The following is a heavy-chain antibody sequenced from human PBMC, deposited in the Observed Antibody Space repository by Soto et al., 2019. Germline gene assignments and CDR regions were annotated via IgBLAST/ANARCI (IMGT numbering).Heavy chain of an antibody. CDR1: GYTFTSYY. CDR3: ARGPSGYDFPPYGMDV. CDR2: INPSGGST. J-gene: IGHJ6*02. V-gene: IGHV1-46*01. Sequence: GASVKVSCKGSGYTFTSYYMHWVRQAPGQGLEWMGIINPSGGSTSYAQKFQGRVTMTRDTSTSTVYMELSSLRSEDTAVYYCARGPSGYDFPPYGMDVWGQGTTVTVSS. D-gene: IGHD5-12*01.